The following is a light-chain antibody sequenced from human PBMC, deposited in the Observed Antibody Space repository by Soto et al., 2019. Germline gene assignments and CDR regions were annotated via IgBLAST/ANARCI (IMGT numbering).Light chain of an antibody. CDR1: SSDVGGSGL. J-gene: IGLJ2*01. CDR3: QSYESSLSGWI. V-gene: IGLV2-14*02. Sequence: QSALTQPASVSGSPGQSITISCTGTSSDVGGSGLVSWYQFHPGKAPKLLIFEGFKRPSGVSNRFSGSKSGSTASLTISGLQAEDEADYYCQSYESSLSGWIFGGGTQLTVL. CDR2: EGF.